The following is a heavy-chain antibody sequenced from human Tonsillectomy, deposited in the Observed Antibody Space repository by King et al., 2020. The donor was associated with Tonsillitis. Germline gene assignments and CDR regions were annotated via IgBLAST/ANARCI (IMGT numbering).Heavy chain of an antibody. Sequence: VLLVESGGGLVKPGGSLRLSCAASGFTFSDYYMSWIRQAPGKGLEWVSYISSSSSYTNYADSVKGRFTISRDNAKNSLYLQMNSLRAEDTAVYYCARGSPINSGGYWRAWYFDYWGQGTLVTVSS. CDR2: ISSSSSYT. D-gene: IGHD1-26*01. CDR1: GFTFSDYY. J-gene: IGHJ4*02. CDR3: ARGSPINSGGYWRAWYFDY. V-gene: IGHV3-11*06.